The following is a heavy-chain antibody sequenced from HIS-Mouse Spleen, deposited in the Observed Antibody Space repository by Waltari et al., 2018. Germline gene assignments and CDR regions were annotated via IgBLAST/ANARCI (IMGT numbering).Heavy chain of an antibody. V-gene: IGHV4-39*07. J-gene: IGHJ2*01. CDR1: GGSISSSSYY. D-gene: IGHD6-13*01. CDR2: IDDSGST. CDR3: AREIPYSSSWYDWYFDL. Sequence: QLQLQESGPGLVKPSETLALTCTVSGGSISSSSYYWGWIRQPPGKGVEWIGGIDDSGSTYSNPSPRSGVTIAVDTSKNQFSLKLSSVTAADTAVYYCAREIPYSSSWYDWYFDLWGRGTPVTVSS.